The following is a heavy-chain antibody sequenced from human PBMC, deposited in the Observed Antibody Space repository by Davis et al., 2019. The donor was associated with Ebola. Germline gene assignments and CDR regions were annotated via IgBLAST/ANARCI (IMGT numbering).Heavy chain of an antibody. D-gene: IGHD1/OR15-1a*01. Sequence: ASVKVSCKASGYTFTGYYMHWVRQAPGQGLEWMGWINPNSGGTDYAQKFQGRVTMTRDTSVSTAYMELRSLRSDDTAVYYCARDRALLYGMDVWGQGTTVTVSS. V-gene: IGHV1-2*02. CDR2: INPNSGGT. CDR3: ARDRALLYGMDV. CDR1: GYTFTGYY. J-gene: IGHJ6*02.